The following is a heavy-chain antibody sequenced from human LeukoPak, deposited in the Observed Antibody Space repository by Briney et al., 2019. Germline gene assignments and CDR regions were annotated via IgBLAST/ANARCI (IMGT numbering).Heavy chain of an antibody. CDR3: AKGPFFYYDASGYNYFDY. V-gene: IGHV3-23*01. J-gene: IGHJ4*02. D-gene: IGHD3-22*01. CDR2: ISGSGGMT. CDR1: GFTVTNNY. Sequence: GGSLRLSCAASGFTVTNNYMSWVRQAPGKGLEWVSSISGSGGMTYSADSVKGRFTISRDNSNNTLYLQMNSLRAEDTAIFYCAKGPFFYYDASGYNYFDYWGQGTQATVSS.